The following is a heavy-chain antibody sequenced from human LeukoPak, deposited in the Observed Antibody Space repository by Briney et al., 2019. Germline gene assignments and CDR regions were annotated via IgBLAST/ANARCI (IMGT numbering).Heavy chain of an antibody. J-gene: IGHJ4*02. CDR2: LRDSGDGT. Sequence: GGSLRLSCAASGFTFRNYAMSWVRHTPGKGLEWVSALRDSGDGTYYADSVKGRFTISRDNSKNTLYLQMNSLRADDTAVYYCAKCRGTNGVCYRSGGPVDYWGQGALVAVSS. CDR1: GFTFRNYA. CDR3: AKCRGTNGVCYRSGGPVDY. V-gene: IGHV3-23*01. D-gene: IGHD2-8*01.